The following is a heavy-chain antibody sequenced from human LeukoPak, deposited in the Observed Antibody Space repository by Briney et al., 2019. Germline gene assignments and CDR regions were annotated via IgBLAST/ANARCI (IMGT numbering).Heavy chain of an antibody. CDR1: GGSFSGYY. CDR2: INHSGST. D-gene: IGHD3-10*01. Sequence: SETLSLTCAVYGGSFSGYYWSWIRQPPGKGLEWIGEINHSGSTNYNPSLKSRVTISVDTSKNQFSLRLSSVTAADTAEYHCGREAGGSGSYFIDYWGQGTLVTVSS. CDR3: GREAGGSGSYFIDY. J-gene: IGHJ4*02. V-gene: IGHV4-34*01.